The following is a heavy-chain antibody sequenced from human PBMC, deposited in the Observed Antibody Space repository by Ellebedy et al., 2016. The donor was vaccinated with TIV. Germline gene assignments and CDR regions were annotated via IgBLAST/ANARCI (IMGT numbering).Heavy chain of an antibody. J-gene: IGHJ6*02. CDR3: AKSDIVVVVAAKLDYGMDV. Sequence: GESLKISXAASGFTFSSYWMSWVRQAPGKGLEWVANIKQDGSNKYYADSVKGRFTISRDNSKNTLYLQMNSLRAEDTAVYYCAKSDIVVVVAAKLDYGMDVWGQGTTVTVSS. CDR2: IKQDGSNK. CDR1: GFTFSSYW. D-gene: IGHD2-15*01. V-gene: IGHV3-7*01.